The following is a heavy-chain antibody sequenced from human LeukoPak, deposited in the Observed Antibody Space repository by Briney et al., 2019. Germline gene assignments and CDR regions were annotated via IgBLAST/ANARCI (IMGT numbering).Heavy chain of an antibody. D-gene: IGHD3-10*01. V-gene: IGHV3-74*01. CDR3: ARVGGERPRWFDP. CDR2: ININGNDT. J-gene: IGHJ5*02. CDR1: GFTFSSYW. Sequence: PGGSLRLSCAASGFTFSSYWMHWVRQPPGKGLVWVAHININGNDTNYADSVKGRFTISRDNAKNMLYLQMNSLRAEDTAVYYCARVGGERPRWFDPWGQGTVVTVSS.